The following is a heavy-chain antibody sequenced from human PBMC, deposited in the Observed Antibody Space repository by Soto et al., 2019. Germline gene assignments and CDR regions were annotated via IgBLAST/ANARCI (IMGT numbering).Heavy chain of an antibody. CDR3: ARDRPGMAADH. J-gene: IGHJ4*02. V-gene: IGHV1-18*01. CDR2: ISAYNGNT. D-gene: IGHD6-25*01. Sequence: QVQLVQYGAEVKKPGASVKVSCKASGYSFTSNGFSWVRQAPGQGLEWMGWISAYNGNTNSAQKFQGRLNMTKDTSTGTAYMELRSLRPDDTAVYFCARDRPGMAADHWGQGTLVTVSS. CDR1: GYSFTSNG.